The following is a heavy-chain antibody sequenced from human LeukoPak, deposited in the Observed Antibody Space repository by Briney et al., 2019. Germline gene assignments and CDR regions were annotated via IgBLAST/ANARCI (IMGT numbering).Heavy chain of an antibody. Sequence: GVSLRLSCAASGFTYSSYAMSWVRQAPGKGLEWVSAISGSGGSTYYADSVKGRFTISRDNSKNTLYLQMNSLRAEDTAVYYCAKVYFDWLPHGHFDYWGQGTLVTVSS. D-gene: IGHD3-9*01. CDR1: GFTYSSYA. CDR2: ISGSGGST. CDR3: AKVYFDWLPHGHFDY. V-gene: IGHV3-23*01. J-gene: IGHJ4*02.